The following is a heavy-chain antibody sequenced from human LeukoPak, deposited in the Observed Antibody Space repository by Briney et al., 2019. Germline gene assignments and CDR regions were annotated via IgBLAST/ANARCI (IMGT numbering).Heavy chain of an antibody. J-gene: IGHJ3*02. D-gene: IGHD3-22*01. CDR3: TTQDSFDI. CDR2: IKSKSGGGTS. Sequence: PGGSLRLSCAASGFTFSNAWMTWVRQAPGKGLEWVGRIKSKSGGGTSDYAAPVKGRFTISRDDSKNTLYLQMNSLKTEDTAVYYCTTQDSFDIWGQGTMVTVSS. CDR1: GFTFSNAW. V-gene: IGHV3-15*01.